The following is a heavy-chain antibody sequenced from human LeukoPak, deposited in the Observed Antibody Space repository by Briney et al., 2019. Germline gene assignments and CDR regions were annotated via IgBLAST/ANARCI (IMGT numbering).Heavy chain of an antibody. J-gene: IGHJ5*02. CDR2: IYYSGST. Sequence: SETLSLTCTVSGGSISSGGYYWSWIRQHPGKGXXXXXYIYYSGSTYYNPSLKSRVTISVDTSKNQFSLKLSSVTAADTAVYYCAREGGYCSSTSCFTWGQGTLVTVSS. CDR3: AREGGYCSSTSCFT. CDR1: GGSISSGGYY. D-gene: IGHD2-2*01. V-gene: IGHV4-31*03.